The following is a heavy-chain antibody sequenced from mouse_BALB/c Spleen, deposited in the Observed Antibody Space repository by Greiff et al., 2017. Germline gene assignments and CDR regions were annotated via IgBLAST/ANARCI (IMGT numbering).Heavy chain of an antibody. CDR2: ISSGSSTI. V-gene: IGHV5-17*02. CDR3: ARWEGNYFDY. D-gene: IGHD2-14*01. CDR1: GFTFSSFG. J-gene: IGHJ2*01. Sequence: DVMLVESGGGLVQPGGSRKLSCAASGFTFSSFGMHWVRQAPEKGLEWVAYISSGSSTIYYADTVKGRFTISRDNPKNTLFLQMTSLRSEDTAMYYCARWEGNYFDYWGQGTTLTVSS.